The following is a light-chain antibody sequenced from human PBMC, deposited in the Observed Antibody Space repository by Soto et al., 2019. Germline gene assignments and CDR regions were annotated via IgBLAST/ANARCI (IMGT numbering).Light chain of an antibody. CDR3: MQSIQLPT. J-gene: IGKJ5*01. V-gene: IGKV2D-29*01. CDR1: QSLLHSDGKTY. Sequence: DILMTQTPLSLPVTPGPPASISCQPSQSLLHSDGKTYFYRHLQQPGQPPQLLIYEVSNRFSGVPDRFSGTGSGTDFPLKISRVADEDAGVYYCMQSIQLPTFVQGTRLEIK. CDR2: EVS.